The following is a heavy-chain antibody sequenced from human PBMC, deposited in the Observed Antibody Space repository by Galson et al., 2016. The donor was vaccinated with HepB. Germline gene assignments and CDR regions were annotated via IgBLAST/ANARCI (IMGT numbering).Heavy chain of an antibody. V-gene: IGHV4-31*03. CDR3: ARDRYYYDSSGYYYYFDS. CDR1: GDSISGSGYY. Sequence: LSLTCTVSGDSISGSGYYWSWIRQHPEKGLEWIGYTYYNGYTYYNPSLKSRVSISVDTSKSQFSLRLSSVTAADTAVYYCARDRYYYDSSGYYYYFDSWGQGTLVTVSS. D-gene: IGHD3-22*01. CDR2: TYYNGYT. J-gene: IGHJ4*02.